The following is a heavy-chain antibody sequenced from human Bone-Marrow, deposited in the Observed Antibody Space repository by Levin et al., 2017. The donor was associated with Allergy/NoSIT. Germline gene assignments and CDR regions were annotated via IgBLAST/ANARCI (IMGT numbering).Heavy chain of an antibody. D-gene: IGHD1-26*01. Sequence: PGGSLRLSCTVSGGSISTTTYYWGWIRQPPGKGLEWIGSIYYSGTTYYNPSLKSRVTISVDTSKNQFSLKLPSVTAEDTAVYFCASQYSASSTWGYWGQGTLVNVSS. CDR1: GGSISTTTYY. V-gene: IGHV4-39*07. CDR2: IYYSGTT. J-gene: IGHJ4*02. CDR3: ASQYSASSTWGY.